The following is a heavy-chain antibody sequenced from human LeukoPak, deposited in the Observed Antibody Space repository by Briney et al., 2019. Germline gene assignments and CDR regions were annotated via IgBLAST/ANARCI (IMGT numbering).Heavy chain of an antibody. V-gene: IGHV3-7*04. D-gene: IGHD5-24*01. CDR2: IKQDGSKK. CDR3: TRVGYIDEGIDY. J-gene: IGHJ4*02. CDR1: GFPFSSYW. Sequence: AGGSPRLSCVASGFPFSSYWMTWVRQAPGKGLEWVANIKQDGSKKSYVDSVKGRFTISRDNAKNSLYLQMNSLRAEDTAIYYCTRVGYIDEGIDYWGQGTLVTVSS.